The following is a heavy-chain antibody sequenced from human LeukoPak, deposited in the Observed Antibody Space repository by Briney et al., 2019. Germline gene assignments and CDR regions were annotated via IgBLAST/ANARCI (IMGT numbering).Heavy chain of an antibody. D-gene: IGHD6-6*01. Sequence: GGSLRLSCAASGFTFTSYAMSWVRQAPGKGLEWVSYISTGSSTIYYADSVKGRFTISRDNAKNSLYLQVSSLRAEDTAVYYCARDHGSSSPDYYFDYWGQGTLVTVSS. J-gene: IGHJ4*02. CDR2: ISTGSSTI. CDR3: ARDHGSSSPDYYFDY. V-gene: IGHV3-48*01. CDR1: GFTFTSYA.